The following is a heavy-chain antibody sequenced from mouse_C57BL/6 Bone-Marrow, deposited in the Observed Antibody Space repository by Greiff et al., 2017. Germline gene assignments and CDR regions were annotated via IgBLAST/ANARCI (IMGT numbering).Heavy chain of an antibody. D-gene: IGHD2-5*01. CDR1: GYTFTDYN. CDR2: INPNNGGS. J-gene: IGHJ2*01. CDR3: VRSNCPFFDY. V-gene: IGHV1-18*01. Sequence: DVQLQESGPELVKPGASVKITCKASGYTFTDYNMDWVKQSHGKSLEWIGDINPNNGGSIYNQKFKGKATLTVDKSSSTAYMELRSLTSEDTSVYYCVRSNCPFFDYWGQGTTLTVSS.